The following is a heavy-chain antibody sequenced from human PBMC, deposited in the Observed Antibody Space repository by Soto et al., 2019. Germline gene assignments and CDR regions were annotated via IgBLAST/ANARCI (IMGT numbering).Heavy chain of an antibody. D-gene: IGHD3-3*01. Sequence: QVQLQGSGPGLVKPSETLSLTCSVSGGSIGNYYWSWIRQPPWKGLEWIGYIYYTGSTIYTPSLKSRVAISVDTSNNQFSLRLSSVTAADTAVYYCARWVVFGPDSPYYYYYYMDVWDKGTTVTVSS. V-gene: IGHV4-59*01. CDR2: IYYTGST. CDR3: ARWVVFGPDSPYYYYYYMDV. J-gene: IGHJ6*03. CDR1: GGSIGNYY.